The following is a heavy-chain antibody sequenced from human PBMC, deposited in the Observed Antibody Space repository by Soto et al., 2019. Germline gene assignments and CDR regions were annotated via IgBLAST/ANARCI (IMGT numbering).Heavy chain of an antibody. CDR2: ISYDGSNK. J-gene: IGHJ6*02. Sequence: GGSLRLSXAASGFTFSSYAMHWVRQAPGKGLEWVAVISYDGSNKYYADSVKGRFTISRDNSKNTLYLQMNSLRAEDTAVYYRARDHGGSTYYYYGMDVWGQGTTVTVSS. V-gene: IGHV3-30-3*01. CDR1: GFTFSSYA. CDR3: ARDHGGSTYYYYGMDV. D-gene: IGHD2-15*01.